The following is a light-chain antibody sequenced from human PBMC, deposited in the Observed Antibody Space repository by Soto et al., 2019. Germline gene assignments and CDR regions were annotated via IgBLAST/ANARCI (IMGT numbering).Light chain of an antibody. J-gene: IGKJ1*01. Sequence: DIHMTQSPSSVSASVGDIVTITCRASQGISSWLAWYQQKPGKAPKLLIYDTSNLESGVPSRFSGSGSGTEFTLTISSLQPDDFATYYCQQYNTYSRTFGQGTKVDIK. CDR3: QQYNTYSRT. V-gene: IGKV1-5*01. CDR2: DTS. CDR1: QGISSW.